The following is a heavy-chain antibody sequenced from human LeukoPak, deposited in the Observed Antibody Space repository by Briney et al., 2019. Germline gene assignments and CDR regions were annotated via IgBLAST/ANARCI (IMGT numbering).Heavy chain of an antibody. D-gene: IGHD6-13*01. Sequence: GGSLRLSFAASGFTVSSIYMSWVRQAPGRGLEWVSVIYSGGSTYYADSVKGRFTISRDNSKNTLYLQMNSLRAEDTAVYYCTGAGIAAAGFDYWGQGTLVTVSS. J-gene: IGHJ4*02. CDR3: TGAGIAAAGFDY. CDR1: GFTVSSIY. CDR2: IYSGGST. V-gene: IGHV3-53*01.